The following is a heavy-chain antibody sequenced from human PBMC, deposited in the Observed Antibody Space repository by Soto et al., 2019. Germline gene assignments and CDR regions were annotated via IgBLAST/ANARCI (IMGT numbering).Heavy chain of an antibody. Sequence: GGSLRLSCAASGFTFSTYAMSWVRQAPGQGLEWVSAIGGGGATSFTYHADSVKGRFTISRDNSKNTLFLEMNSLRPEDTAVYYCAKGSASIRPYYFDLWGQGTLVTVSS. CDR2: IGGGGATSFT. V-gene: IGHV3-23*01. D-gene: IGHD2-21*01. CDR3: AKGSASIRPYYFDL. J-gene: IGHJ4*02. CDR1: GFTFSTYA.